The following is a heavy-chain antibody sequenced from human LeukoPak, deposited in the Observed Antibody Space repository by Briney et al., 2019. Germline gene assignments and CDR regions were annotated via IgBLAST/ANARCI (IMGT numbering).Heavy chain of an antibody. D-gene: IGHD2-15*01. CDR1: GFTSREYS. Sequence: GGSLRLSCAASGFTSREYSMSWVRQAPGKGLEWVSNIRANGGDTYYTDSVKGRFTISRVNSKNTLYLEMNSLRAEDTAVYYCAKGGYTTWFDPWGQGTLVTVSS. CDR3: AKGGYTTWFDP. CDR2: IRANGGDT. V-gene: IGHV3-23*01. J-gene: IGHJ5*02.